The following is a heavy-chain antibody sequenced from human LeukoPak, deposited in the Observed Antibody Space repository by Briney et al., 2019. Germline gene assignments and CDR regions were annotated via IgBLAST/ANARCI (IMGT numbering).Heavy chain of an antibody. CDR3: ARDANYYGSGSYFGY. CDR1: GFTFSSYG. Sequence: GGSLRLSCAASGFTFSSYGMHWVRQAPGKGLEWVAFIRYDGSNKYYADSVKGRFTISRDNSKNTLYLQMNSLRAEDTAVYYCARDANYYGSGSYFGYWGQGTLVTVSS. CDR2: IRYDGSNK. J-gene: IGHJ4*02. D-gene: IGHD3-10*01. V-gene: IGHV3-30*02.